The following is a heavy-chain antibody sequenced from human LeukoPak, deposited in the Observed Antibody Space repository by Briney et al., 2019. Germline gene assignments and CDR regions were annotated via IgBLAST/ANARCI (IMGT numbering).Heavy chain of an antibody. CDR2: INPNSGGT. Sequence: ASVKVSCKASGYTFTGYYMHWVRQAPGQGLEWMGWINPNSGGTNYAQKLQGRVTMTTDTSTSTAYMELRSLRSDDTAVYYCARDRHDFWSGYYSSSAFDIWGQGTMVTVSS. CDR1: GYTFTGYY. CDR3: ARDRHDFWSGYYSSSAFDI. D-gene: IGHD3-3*01. V-gene: IGHV1-2*02. J-gene: IGHJ3*02.